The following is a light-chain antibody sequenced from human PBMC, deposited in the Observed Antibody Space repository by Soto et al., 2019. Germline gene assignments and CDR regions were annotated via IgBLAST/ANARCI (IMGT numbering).Light chain of an antibody. Sequence: QSVLTQPPSASRSPGQSVTIFCTGTSSDVGGYNYVSWYQQHPGKAPKLMIYEVTKRPSGVPDRFSGSKSDNTASLTVSGLQAEDEADYYCSSYAGSKHYVFGTGTKLTVL. CDR3: SSYAGSKHYV. V-gene: IGLV2-8*02. J-gene: IGLJ1*01. CDR2: EVT. CDR1: SSDVGGYNY.